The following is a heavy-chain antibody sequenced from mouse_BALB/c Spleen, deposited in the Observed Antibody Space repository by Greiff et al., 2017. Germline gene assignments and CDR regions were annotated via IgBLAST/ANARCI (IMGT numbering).Heavy chain of an antibody. J-gene: IGHJ1*01. D-gene: IGHD2-1*01. CDR3: AQAGNLGGYFDV. CDR2: IWGGGST. Sequence: VKLMESGPGLVAPSQSLSITCTVSGFSLSRYSVHWVRQPPGKGLEWLGMIWGGGSTDYNSALKSRLSISKDNSKSQVFLKMNSLQTDDTAMYYCAQAGNLGGYFDVWGAGTTVTVSS. CDR1: GFSLSRYS. V-gene: IGHV2-6-4*01.